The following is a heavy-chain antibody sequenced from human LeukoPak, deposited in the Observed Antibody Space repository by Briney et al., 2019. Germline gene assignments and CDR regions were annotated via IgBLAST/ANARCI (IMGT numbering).Heavy chain of an antibody. V-gene: IGHV4-34*01. CDR3: GSGYYISPVY. CDR1: GGSFSGYY. J-gene: IGHJ4*02. Sequence: SEALSLTCAVYGGSFSGYYWSWIRQPPGKGLEWIGEINHSGSTNYNPSLKNRVTISVDTSKNQFSLKLRSVTAADTAVYYCGSGYYISPVYWGQETLVTVSS. D-gene: IGHD3-10*01. CDR2: INHSGST.